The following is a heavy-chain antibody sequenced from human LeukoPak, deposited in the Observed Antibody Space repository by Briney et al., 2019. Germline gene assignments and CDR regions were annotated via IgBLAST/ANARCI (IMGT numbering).Heavy chain of an antibody. D-gene: IGHD2/OR15-2a*01. J-gene: IGHJ4*02. CDR2: INAGNGNT. Sequence: ASVKVSCKASGYTFTSYAMHWVRQAPGQRLEWMGWINAGNGNTKYSQKFQGRVTITRDTSASTACMELSSLRSEDTAVYYCARSTTVSLFDYWGQGTLVTVSS. CDR1: GYTFTSYA. CDR3: ARSTTVSLFDY. V-gene: IGHV1-3*01.